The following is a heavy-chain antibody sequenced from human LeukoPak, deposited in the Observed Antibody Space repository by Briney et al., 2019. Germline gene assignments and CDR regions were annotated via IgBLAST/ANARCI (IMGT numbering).Heavy chain of an antibody. J-gene: IGHJ4*02. Sequence: GASVKVSCKASGYTFTSYFMHWVRQAPGKGLEWMGGFDPEDGETIYAQKFQGRVTMTEDTSTDTAYMELSSLRSEDTAVYYCAGSYYNVFDYWGQGTLVTVSS. CDR3: AGSYYNVFDY. CDR1: GYTFTSYF. CDR2: FDPEDGET. V-gene: IGHV1-24*01. D-gene: IGHD3-10*01.